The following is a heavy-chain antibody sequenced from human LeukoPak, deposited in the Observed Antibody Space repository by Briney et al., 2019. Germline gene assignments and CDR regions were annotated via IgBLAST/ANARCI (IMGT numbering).Heavy chain of an antibody. CDR2: IYTSGST. CDR3: AGGTVTTSFDY. D-gene: IGHD4-17*01. J-gene: IGHJ4*02. CDR1: GGSISSGSYY. Sequence: SETPSLTCTVSGGSISSGSYYWSWIRQPAGKGLEWIGRIYTSGSTNYNPSLKSRVTISVDTSKNQFSLKLSSVTAADTAVYYCAGGTVTTSFDYWGQGTLVTVSS. V-gene: IGHV4-61*02.